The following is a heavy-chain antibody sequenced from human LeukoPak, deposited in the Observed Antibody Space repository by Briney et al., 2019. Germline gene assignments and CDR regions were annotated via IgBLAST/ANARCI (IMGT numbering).Heavy chain of an antibody. D-gene: IGHD3-9*01. CDR1: GGSISSYY. J-gene: IGHJ5*02. CDR3: ARGGFDWLLWPMTGHNWFDP. Sequence: SETLSLTCTVSGGSISSYYWSWIRQPPGKGLEWIGYIYYSGSTNYNPSLKSRVTISVDTSKNQFSLKLSSVTAADTAVYYCARGGFDWLLWPMTGHNWFDPWGQGTLVTVSS. V-gene: IGHV4-59*12. CDR2: IYYSGST.